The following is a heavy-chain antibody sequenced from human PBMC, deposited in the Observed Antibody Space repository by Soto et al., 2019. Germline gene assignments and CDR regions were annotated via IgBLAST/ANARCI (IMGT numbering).Heavy chain of an antibody. D-gene: IGHD2-15*01. V-gene: IGHV4-31*03. CDR1: GGSITTGGYY. CDR2: RYYSEST. J-gene: IGHJ4*02. CDR3: ARTKCSGGSCYSWSLDY. Sequence: SETLSLTCTVSGGSITTGGYYWSWIRQLPGKGLEWIGHRYYSESTYYNPSLKSRVSVSLDTSRNQFSLKLSFVTAADTAMYYCARTKCSGGSCYSWSLDYWGQGTPVTVSS.